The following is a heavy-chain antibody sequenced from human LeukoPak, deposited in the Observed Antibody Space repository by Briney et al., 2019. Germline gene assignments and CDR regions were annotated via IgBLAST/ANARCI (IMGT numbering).Heavy chain of an antibody. CDR1: GGSISSYY. V-gene: IGHV4-4*07. Sequence: SETLSLTCTVSGGSISSYYWSWIRQPAGKGLEWIGRIYTSGSTNYNPSLKSRVTMSVDTSKNQFSLKLSSVTAADTAVYYCARHGRRWSGGYDSSGIYYYYYMDVWGKGTTVTISS. D-gene: IGHD3-22*01. CDR3: ARHGRRWSGGYDSSGIYYYYYMDV. CDR2: IYTSGST. J-gene: IGHJ6*03.